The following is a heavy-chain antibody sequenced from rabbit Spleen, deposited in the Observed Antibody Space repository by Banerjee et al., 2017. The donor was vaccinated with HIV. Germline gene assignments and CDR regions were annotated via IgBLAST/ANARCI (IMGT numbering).Heavy chain of an antibody. CDR1: GFDFTRSYY. CDR2: IYTSSSGTT. Sequence: QSLEESGGDLVKPGASLTLTCTASGFDFTRSYYICWVRQAPGKGLEWIGCIYTSSSGTTWYATWAKGQFTISKASSTTVTLQMTSLTAADTATYFCARNRAGSSTYIYGMDLWGPGTLVTVS. J-gene: IGHJ6*01. D-gene: IGHD8-1*01. V-gene: IGHV1S40*01. CDR3: ARNRAGSSTYIYGMDL.